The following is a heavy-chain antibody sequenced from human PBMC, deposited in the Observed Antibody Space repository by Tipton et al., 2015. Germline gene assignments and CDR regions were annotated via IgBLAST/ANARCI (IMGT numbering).Heavy chain of an antibody. J-gene: IGHJ4*02. Sequence: TLSLTCTVSGGSISSGGYYWSWIRQHPGKGLEWIGYIYYSGSTNYNPSLKSRVTISVDTSKNQFSLKLSSVTAADTAVYYCATLNAAALAYWGQGTLVTVSS. CDR1: GGSISSGGYY. V-gene: IGHV4-61*08. CDR3: ATLNAAALAY. D-gene: IGHD6-6*01. CDR2: IYYSGST.